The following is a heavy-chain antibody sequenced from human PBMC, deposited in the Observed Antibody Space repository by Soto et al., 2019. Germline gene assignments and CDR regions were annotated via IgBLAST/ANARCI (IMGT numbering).Heavy chain of an antibody. CDR3: ARAPYYYDSSAYLGY. CDR2: ISSSSYI. J-gene: IGHJ4*02. Sequence: PGGSLRLSCAASGFTFSSYSMNWVRQAPGKGLEWVSSISSSSYIYYADSVKGRFTISRDNAKNSLYLQMNSLRAEDTAVYYCARAPYYYDSSAYLGYWGQGTLVTVSS. V-gene: IGHV3-21*01. D-gene: IGHD3-22*01. CDR1: GFTFSSYS.